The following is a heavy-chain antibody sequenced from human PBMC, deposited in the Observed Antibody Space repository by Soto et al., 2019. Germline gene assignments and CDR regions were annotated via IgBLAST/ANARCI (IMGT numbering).Heavy chain of an antibody. V-gene: IGHV3-30*18. CDR3: AKEYGSTWIDH. D-gene: IGHD6-13*01. J-gene: IGHJ4*02. Sequence: PGGSLRLSCAASGFTFSTYGMHWVRQAPGKGLEWVAAMSYDGTKRYYVDSVKGRFTISRDNSRNTLFLQLNSLRDEDTAVYYCAKEYGSTWIDHWGQGTPVTVS. CDR2: MSYDGTKR. CDR1: GFTFSTYG.